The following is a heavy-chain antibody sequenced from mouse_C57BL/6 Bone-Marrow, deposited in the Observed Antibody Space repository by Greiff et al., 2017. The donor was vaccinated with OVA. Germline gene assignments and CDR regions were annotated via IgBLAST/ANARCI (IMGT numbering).Heavy chain of an antibody. CDR3: ARQGGSSYYYAMDY. D-gene: IGHD1-1*01. CDR2: ISSGGSYT. CDR1: GFTFSSYG. J-gene: IGHJ4*01. Sequence: EVQRVESGGDLVKPGGSLKLSCAASGFTFSSYGMSWVRQTPDKRLEWVATISSGGSYTYYPDSVKGRFTISRDNAKNTLYLQMSSLNSEDTAMYYCARQGGSSYYYAMDYWGQGTSVTVSS. V-gene: IGHV5-6*01.